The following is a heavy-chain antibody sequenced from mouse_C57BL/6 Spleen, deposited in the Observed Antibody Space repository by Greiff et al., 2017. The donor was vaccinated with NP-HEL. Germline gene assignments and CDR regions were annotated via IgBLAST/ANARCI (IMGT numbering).Heavy chain of an antibody. V-gene: IGHV1-64*01. D-gene: IGHD4-1*01. CDR2: IHPNSGST. J-gene: IGHJ4*01. CDR3: ARSPANWDYAMDY. CDR1: GYTFTSYW. Sequence: QVQLQQPGAELVKPGASVKLSCKASGYTFTSYWMHWVKQRPGQGLEWIGMIHPNSGSTNYNEKFKSKATLTVDKSSSTAYMQLSSLTSEDSAVYYCARSPANWDYAMDYWGQGTSVTVSS.